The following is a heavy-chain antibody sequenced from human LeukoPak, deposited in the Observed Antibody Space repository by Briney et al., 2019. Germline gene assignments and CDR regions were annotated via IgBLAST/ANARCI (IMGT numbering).Heavy chain of an antibody. CDR2: ISYDGSNK. Sequence: TGGSLRLSCAASGFTFSSYAMHWVRQAPGKGLEWVAVISYDGSNKYYADSVKGRFTISRDNSKNTLYLQMNSLRAEDTAVYYCARDDGQQLAETYWGQGTLVTVSS. CDR1: GFTFSSYA. CDR3: ARDDGQQLAETY. V-gene: IGHV3-30-3*01. J-gene: IGHJ4*02. D-gene: IGHD6-13*01.